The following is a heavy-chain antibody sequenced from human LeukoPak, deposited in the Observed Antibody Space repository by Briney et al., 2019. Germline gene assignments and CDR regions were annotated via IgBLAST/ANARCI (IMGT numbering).Heavy chain of an antibody. J-gene: IGHJ4*02. Sequence: GGSLRLSCAASGFTFSSYAMSWVRQAPGKGLEWVPAISGSGGSTYYADSVKGRFTISRDNSKNTLYLQMNSLRAEDTAVYYCAKASDYDFGEAYWGQGTLVTVSS. CDR1: GFTFSSYA. CDR2: ISGSGGST. D-gene: IGHD3-3*01. V-gene: IGHV3-23*01. CDR3: AKASDYDFGEAY.